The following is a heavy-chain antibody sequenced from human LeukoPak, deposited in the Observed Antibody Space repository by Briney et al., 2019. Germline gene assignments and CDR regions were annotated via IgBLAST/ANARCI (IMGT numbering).Heavy chain of an antibody. D-gene: IGHD3-3*01. CDR3: ASFYDFWSGYYWGYYFDY. V-gene: IGHV4-39*01. J-gene: IGHJ4*02. CDR1: GGPISSSSYY. Sequence: SETLSLTCTVSGGPISSSSYYWGWIRQPPGKGLEWIGSIYYSGSTYYNPSLKSRVTISVDTSKNQFSLKLSSVTAADTAVYYCASFYDFWSGYYWGYYFDYWGQGTLVTVSS. CDR2: IYYSGST.